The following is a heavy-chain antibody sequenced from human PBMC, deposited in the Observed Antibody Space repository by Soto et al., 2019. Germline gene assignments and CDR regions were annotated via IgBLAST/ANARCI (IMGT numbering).Heavy chain of an antibody. CDR3: ARAPSGDXYGDYDHYYHYYYGMDV. J-gene: IGHJ6*02. D-gene: IGHD4-17*01. CDR1: GYTFTSYY. CDR2: INPSGGST. Sequence: ASVKVSCKASGYTFTSYYMHWARQAPGQGLEWMGIINPSGGSTSYAQKFQGRVTMTRDTSTSTVYMELSSLRSEDTAVYYCARAPSGDXYGDYDHYYHYYYGMDVWGQGTTVTVSS. V-gene: IGHV1-46*01.